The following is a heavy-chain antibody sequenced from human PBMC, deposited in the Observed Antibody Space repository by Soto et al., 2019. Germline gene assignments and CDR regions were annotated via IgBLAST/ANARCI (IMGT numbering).Heavy chain of an antibody. V-gene: IGHV4-31*03. CDR3: ARVVGVVVPAAMLDYYYYYMDV. D-gene: IGHD2-2*01. CDR1: GGSIRSGAYY. J-gene: IGHJ6*03. Sequence: PSETLSLTCTVSGGTFSGGSIRSGAYYWSWIRQHPGKGLEWIGYISYSGTTYYNPSLMSRVTLSVDTSKNQFSLRLSSVTAADTAVYYCARVVGVVVPAAMLDYYYYYMDVWGKGTTVTVSS. CDR2: ISYSGTT.